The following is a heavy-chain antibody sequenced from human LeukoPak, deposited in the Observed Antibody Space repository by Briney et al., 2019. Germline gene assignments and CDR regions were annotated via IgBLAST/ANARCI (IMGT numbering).Heavy chain of an antibody. V-gene: IGHV1-46*01. J-gene: IGHJ4*02. Sequence: ASVKVSCKASGYTFTSYYMRWVRQAPGQGLEWMGIINPSGGSTSYAQKFQGRVTMTRDTSTSTVYMELSSLRSEDTAVYYCARGLQRITMFGVIKNGAYSGQGTLVTVSS. D-gene: IGHD3-3*01. CDR3: ARGLQRITMFGVIKNGAY. CDR2: INPSGGST. CDR1: GYTFTSYY.